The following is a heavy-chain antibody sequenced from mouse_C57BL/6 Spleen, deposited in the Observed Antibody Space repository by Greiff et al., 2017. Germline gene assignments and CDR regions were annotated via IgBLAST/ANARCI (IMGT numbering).Heavy chain of an antibody. J-gene: IGHJ2*01. Sequence: QVQLQQPGAELVRPGTSVKLSCKASGYTFTSYWMHWVKQRPGQGLEWIGVIDPSDSYTNYNQKFKGKATLTVDTSSSTAYMQLSSLTSEDSAVYYCARVGDVGYWGQGTTLTVSS. V-gene: IGHV1-59*01. CDR2: IDPSDSYT. CDR3: ARVGDVGY. D-gene: IGHD3-1*01. CDR1: GYTFTSYW.